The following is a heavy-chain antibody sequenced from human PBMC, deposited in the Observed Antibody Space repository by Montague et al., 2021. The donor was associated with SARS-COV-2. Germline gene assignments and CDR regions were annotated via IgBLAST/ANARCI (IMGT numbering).Heavy chain of an antibody. J-gene: IGHJ5*02. CDR2: IYHSGTT. Sequence: SETLSLTCTVSGGSVSSDNWWTWVRQPPGKGLEWIGEIYHSGTTNYNPSLQSRVTISVDKSRNHLSLNLRSVTAADTAMYYCALPLGGARFDPWGQGILVTVS. CDR1: GGSVSSDNW. V-gene: IGHV4-4*02. D-gene: IGHD3-16*01. CDR3: ALPLGGARFDP.